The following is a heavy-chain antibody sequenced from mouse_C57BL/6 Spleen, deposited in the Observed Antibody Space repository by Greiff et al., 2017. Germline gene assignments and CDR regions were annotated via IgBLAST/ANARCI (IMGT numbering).Heavy chain of an antibody. D-gene: IGHD1-1*01. J-gene: IGHJ2*01. CDR3: ARGRILFPDY. V-gene: IGHV1-82*01. CDR1: GYAFSSSW. CDR2: IYPGDGDT. Sequence: QVQLQQSGPELVKPGASVKISCKASGYAFSSSWMNWVKQRPGKGLEWIGRIYPGDGDTNYNGKFKGKATLTADKSSSTAYMQLSSLTSEDSAVYYCARGRILFPDYWGQGTTLTVSS.